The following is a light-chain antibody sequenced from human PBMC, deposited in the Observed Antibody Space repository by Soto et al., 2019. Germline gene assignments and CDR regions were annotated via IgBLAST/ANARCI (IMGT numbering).Light chain of an antibody. Sequence: DIQMTQSPSSLSESAVDRVTITCRASQGISTYLNWYQRKPGKAPKLLIYAASSLQSGVPSRFSGSGSETDFTLTISSLQPEDFATYSCQQSYSTTWTFGQGTKVDIK. CDR2: AAS. V-gene: IGKV1-39*01. CDR3: QQSYSTTWT. CDR1: QGISTY. J-gene: IGKJ1*01.